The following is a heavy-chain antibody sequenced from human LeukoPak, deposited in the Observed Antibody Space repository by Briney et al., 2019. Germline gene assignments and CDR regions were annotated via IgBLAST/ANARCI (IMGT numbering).Heavy chain of an antibody. J-gene: IGHJ4*02. V-gene: IGHV1-69*04. Sequence: SVKVSCKASGYTFTSYDINWVRQAPGQGLEWMGRVIPILGVANYAQKFQGRVTITADKSTSTAYMELSSLRSEDTAVYYCAREVVAAIHYWGQGTLVTVSS. CDR2: VIPILGVA. CDR3: AREVVAAIHY. D-gene: IGHD2-15*01. CDR1: GYTFTSYD.